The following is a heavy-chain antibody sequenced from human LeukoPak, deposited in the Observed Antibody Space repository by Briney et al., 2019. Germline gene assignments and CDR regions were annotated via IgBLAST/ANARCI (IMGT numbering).Heavy chain of an antibody. D-gene: IGHD1-1*01. J-gene: IGHJ5*02. CDR2: ISYSGST. V-gene: IGHV4-59*01. CDR1: GGSISSYY. Sequence: PETLSLTCTVSGGSISSYYWSWNRQPPGKGLEWIGYISYSGSTNFNPSLKSRVTISVDTSKNQFSLKLSSVTAADTAVYYCAREGTAGTNLNWFDPWGQGTLVTVSS. CDR3: AREGTAGTNLNWFDP.